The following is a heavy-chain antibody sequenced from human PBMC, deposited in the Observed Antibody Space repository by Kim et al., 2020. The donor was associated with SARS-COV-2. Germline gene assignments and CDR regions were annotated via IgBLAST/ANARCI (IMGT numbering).Heavy chain of an antibody. CDR2: IWYDGSRK. D-gene: IGHD3-16*01. V-gene: IGHV3-33*01. J-gene: IGHJ4*02. CDR3: ARERNYGCTDY. Sequence: GGSLRLSCAASGFTFSTYGMHWVRQAPGKGLEWVAVIWYDGSRKYYADSLKGRFTVSRDNSKDIVYLQIDGLRAEDTALYYCARERNYGCTDYWREGTVVRVST. CDR1: GFTFSTYG.